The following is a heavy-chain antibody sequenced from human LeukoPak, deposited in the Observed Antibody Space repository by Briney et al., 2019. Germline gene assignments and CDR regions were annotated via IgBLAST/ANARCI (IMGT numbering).Heavy chain of an antibody. J-gene: IGHJ2*01. V-gene: IGHV4-59*01. D-gene: IGHD3-9*01. CDR1: GGSISSYY. CDR2: IYYSGST. CDR3: ARNRGFHCDILTPEYFDL. Sequence: SETLSLTCTVSGGSISSYYWSWIRQPPGKGLEWIGYIYYSGSTNYNPSLKSRVTISVDTSKNQFSLKLSSVTAADTAVYYCARNRGFHCDILTPEYFDLRGRGTLVTVSS.